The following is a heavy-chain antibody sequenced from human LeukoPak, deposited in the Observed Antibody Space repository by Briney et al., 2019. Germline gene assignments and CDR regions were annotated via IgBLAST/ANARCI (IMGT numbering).Heavy chain of an antibody. V-gene: IGHV3-30*18. CDR3: AKDRRDPVALDY. J-gene: IGHJ4*02. Sequence: PGGSLRLSCAASGFTFSSYGMHWVRQAPGKGLEWVAVISYDGSNKYYADSVKGRFTISRDNSKNTLYLQMNSLRAEDTAVYYCAKDRRDPVALDYWGQGTLVTVSS. D-gene: IGHD4-23*01. CDR2: ISYDGSNK. CDR1: GFTFSSYG.